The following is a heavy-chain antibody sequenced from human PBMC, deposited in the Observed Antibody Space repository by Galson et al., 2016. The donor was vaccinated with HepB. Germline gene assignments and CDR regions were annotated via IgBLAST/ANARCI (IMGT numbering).Heavy chain of an antibody. J-gene: IGHJ4*02. D-gene: IGHD2-15*01. Sequence: CAISGDSVSSNSATWNWIRQSPSRGLERLGRTYYRSAWLDDYAISVKSRISINPDTSKNRFSLHLNYVTPEDTAVYYCARERRYCTDGSCYSFDYWGLGTLVTVSS. CDR3: ARERRYCTDGSCYSFDY. CDR2: TYYRSAWLD. CDR1: GDSVSSNSAT. V-gene: IGHV6-1*01.